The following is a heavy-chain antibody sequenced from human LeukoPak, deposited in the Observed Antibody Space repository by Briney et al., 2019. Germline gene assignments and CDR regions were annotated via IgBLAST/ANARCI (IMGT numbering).Heavy chain of an antibody. CDR3: ARIPGIAAAGLYYYYYGMDV. CDR2: INPNSGGT. Sequence: ASVKVSCKASGYTFTGYYMHWVRQAPGQGLEWMGWINPNSGGTNYAQKFQGRVTMTRDTSISAAYMELSRLRSDDTAVYYCARIPGIAAAGLYYYYYGMDVWGQGTTVTVSS. V-gene: IGHV1-2*02. J-gene: IGHJ6*02. CDR1: GYTFTGYY. D-gene: IGHD6-13*01.